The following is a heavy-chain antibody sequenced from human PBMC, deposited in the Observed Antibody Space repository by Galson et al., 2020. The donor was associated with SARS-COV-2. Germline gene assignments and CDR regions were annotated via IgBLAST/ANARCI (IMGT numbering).Heavy chain of an antibody. CDR2: IWYDGTKE. Sequence: GGSLRLSCAASGFTFRNYGMHWVRQAPGKGLEWVAVIWYDGTKEYYADSVKGRFSISRDNSKNTLYLQMDSLRVEDTAVYFCAKQGTLSCGRGECYFLDVWGKGTTVTVSS. D-gene: IGHD1-1*01. CDR3: AKQGTLSCGRGECYFLDV. V-gene: IGHV3-33*03. CDR1: GFTFRNYG. J-gene: IGHJ6*03.